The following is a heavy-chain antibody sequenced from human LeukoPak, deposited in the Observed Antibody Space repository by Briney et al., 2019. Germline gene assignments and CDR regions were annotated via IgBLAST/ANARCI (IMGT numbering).Heavy chain of an antibody. CDR2: ISYDGSDK. V-gene: IGHV3-30*04. J-gene: IGHJ4*02. CDR1: GFTFSSYA. D-gene: IGHD3-22*01. Sequence: GGSLRLSCAASGFTFSSYATHWVRQAPGKGLEWVAVISYDGSDKYYADSVKGRFTISRDNSKNTLYLQMNSLRAEDTAVYYCARDARTYYYDSSGYWIDYWGQGTLVTVSS. CDR3: ARDARTYYYDSSGYWIDY.